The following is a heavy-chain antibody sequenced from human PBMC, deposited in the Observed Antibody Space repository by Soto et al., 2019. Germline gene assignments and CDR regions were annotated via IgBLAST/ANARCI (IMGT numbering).Heavy chain of an antibody. CDR1: GGSMSSSNW. CDR3: ARGSYYYDSSSYYYYGMDV. J-gene: IGHJ6*02. D-gene: IGHD3-22*01. Sequence: PSETLSLTCTVSGGSMSSSNWWNWVRQPPGKGLEWIGETHHSGRTNYNPSLKSRVTISVDTSKNQFSLKLSSVTAADTAVYYCARGSYYYDSSSYYYYGMDVWGQGTTVTVSS. CDR2: THHSGRT. V-gene: IGHV4-4*02.